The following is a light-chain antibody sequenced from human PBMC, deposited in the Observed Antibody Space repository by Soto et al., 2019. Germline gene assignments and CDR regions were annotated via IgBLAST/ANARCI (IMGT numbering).Light chain of an antibody. J-gene: IGLJ1*01. V-gene: IGLV2-14*01. Sequence: QSPLTQPACVSLSPGQSITISCTGTSSDIGAYNSVSWYQHHPGKAPKLIVFQVSFRPSAVSDRFSGSKSDNTASLTISGLQTEDEADYYCLSYTASSTFVFGTGTKVTVL. CDR2: QVS. CDR1: SSDIGAYNS. CDR3: LSYTASSTFV.